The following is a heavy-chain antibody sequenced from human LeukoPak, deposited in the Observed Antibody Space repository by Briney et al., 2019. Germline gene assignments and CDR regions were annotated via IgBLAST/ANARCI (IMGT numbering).Heavy chain of an antibody. CDR2: INPSGGST. D-gene: IGHD3-10*01. CDR3: AREVAHYGSGSYYLHYGMDV. CDR1: GYTFTSYG. Sequence: ASVKVSCKASGYTFTSYGISWVRQAPGQGLEWMGIINPSGGSTSYAQKFQGRVTMTRDTSTSTVYMELSSLRSEDTAVYYCAREVAHYGSGSYYLHYGMDVWGQGTTVTVSS. J-gene: IGHJ6*02. V-gene: IGHV1-46*01.